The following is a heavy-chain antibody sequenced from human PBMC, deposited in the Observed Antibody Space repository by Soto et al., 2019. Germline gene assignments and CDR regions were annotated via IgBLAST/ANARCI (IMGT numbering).Heavy chain of an antibody. V-gene: IGHV3-53*01. J-gene: IGHJ3*02. CDR1: GFTVSSNY. CDR3: ARIEYYYDSSGLAHDAFDI. D-gene: IGHD3-22*01. CDR2: IYSGGST. Sequence: PGGSLRLSCAASGFTVSSNYMSWVRQAPGKGLEWVSVIYSGGSTYYADSVKGRFTISRDNSKNTLYLQMNSLRAEDTAVYYCARIEYYYDSSGLAHDAFDIWGHGTMVTVSS.